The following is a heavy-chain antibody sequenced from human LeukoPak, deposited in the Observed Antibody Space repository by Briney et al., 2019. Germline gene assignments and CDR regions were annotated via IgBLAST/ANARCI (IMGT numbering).Heavy chain of an antibody. V-gene: IGHV3-23*01. CDR1: GFTFSDYS. D-gene: IGHD3-22*01. CDR3: AKRRYDSSGHFDS. CDR2: ISGSGSYT. Sequence: GGSLRLSCAASGFTFSDYSMSWVRQAPGKGLEWVSAISGSGSYTDYADSVKGRFTISKDLSKNTLYMRMSSLRAEDTAVYFCAKRRYDSSGHFDSWGQGTLVTVSS. J-gene: IGHJ4*02.